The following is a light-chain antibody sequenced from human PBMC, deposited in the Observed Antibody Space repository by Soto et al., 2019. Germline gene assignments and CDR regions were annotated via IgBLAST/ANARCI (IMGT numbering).Light chain of an antibody. V-gene: IGKV3-20*01. Sequence: LTQSPGTLSSSPGERANLSCLASQSVSSNFLAWYQQKPGQAPRLLIYGPSTMATAIPDRFSGSVPATDSSLTISRLEPEFSAAYYCQQYGSSPTLKFGQAPKVDI. CDR3: QQYGSSPTLK. CDR1: QSVSSNF. J-gene: IGKJ1*01. CDR2: GPS.